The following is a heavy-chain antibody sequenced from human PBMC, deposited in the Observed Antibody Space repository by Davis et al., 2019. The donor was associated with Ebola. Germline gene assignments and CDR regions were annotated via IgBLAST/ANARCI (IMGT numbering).Heavy chain of an antibody. D-gene: IGHD6-6*01. J-gene: IGHJ6*04. V-gene: IGHV1-2*06. CDR2: INPNSGGT. Sequence: AASVKVSCKASGYTFTSYAMHWVRQAPGQGLEWMGRINPNSGGTNYAQKFQGRVTMTRDTSISTAYMELSRLRSDDTAVYYCARGGDSSSPIVYYYYGMDVWGKGTTVTVSS. CDR3: ARGGDSSSPIVYYYYGMDV. CDR1: GYTFTSYA.